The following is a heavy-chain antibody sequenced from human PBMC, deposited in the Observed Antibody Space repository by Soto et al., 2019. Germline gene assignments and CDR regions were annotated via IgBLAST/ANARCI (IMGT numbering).Heavy chain of an antibody. CDR1: GFTFSSYA. J-gene: IGHJ4*02. V-gene: IGHV3-23*01. CDR3: AKDYYDYVWGSYRPYYFDY. CDR2: ISGSGGST. Sequence: PGGSLRLSCAASGFTFSSYAMSWVRQAPGKGLEWVSAISGSGGSTYYADSVKGRFTISRDNSKNTLYLQMNSLRAEDTAVYYCAKDYYDYVWGSYRPYYFDYWGQRTLVTVSS. D-gene: IGHD3-16*02.